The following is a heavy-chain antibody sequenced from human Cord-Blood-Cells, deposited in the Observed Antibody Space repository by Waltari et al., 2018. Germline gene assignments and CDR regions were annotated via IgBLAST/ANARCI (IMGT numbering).Heavy chain of an antibody. CDR2: T. Sequence: TNYNPSLKSRVTLSAYTSKNQASLKLSSVTAADPAVYYCARVGGQLLKTHDAFDIWGQGTMVTVSS. D-gene: IGHD2-2*01. J-gene: IGHJ3*02. CDR3: ARVGGQLLKTHDAFDI. V-gene: IGHV4-34*01.